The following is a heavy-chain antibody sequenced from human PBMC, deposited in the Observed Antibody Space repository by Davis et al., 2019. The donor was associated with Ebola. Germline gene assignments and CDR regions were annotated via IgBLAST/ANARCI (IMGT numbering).Heavy chain of an antibody. Sequence: GGSLRLSCAASGFTFSSYAMTWVRQAPGKGLEWVSSISGSGGIKNYADSVKGRFTISGDKSKDTLYLHLNRLRADDTAVYYCARRGNYKGDAIDYWGQGTLVIVSS. CDR1: GFTFSSYA. CDR2: ISGSGGIK. J-gene: IGHJ4*02. CDR3: ARRGNYKGDAIDY. D-gene: IGHD3-10*01. V-gene: IGHV3-23*01.